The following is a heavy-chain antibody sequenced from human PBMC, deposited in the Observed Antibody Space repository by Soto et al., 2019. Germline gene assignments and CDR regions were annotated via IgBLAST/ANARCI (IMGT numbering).Heavy chain of an antibody. D-gene: IGHD2-2*01. J-gene: IGHJ6*02. CDR2: ISYDGSNK. CDR3: ARDDKFIVVVPAARNGMDV. Sequence: GGSLRHSCAAAGVTCSSYAMHWVRQAPGKGLEWVAVISYDGSNKYYADSVKGRFTISRDNSKNTLYLQMNSLRAEDTAVYYCARDDKFIVVVPAARNGMDVWGQGTTVTVSS. V-gene: IGHV3-30-3*01. CDR1: GVTCSSYA.